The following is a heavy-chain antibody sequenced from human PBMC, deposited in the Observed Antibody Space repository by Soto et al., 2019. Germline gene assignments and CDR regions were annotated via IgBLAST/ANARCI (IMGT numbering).Heavy chain of an antibody. D-gene: IGHD6-6*01. V-gene: IGHV4-31*03. CDR3: ARDTGSIAEWEYYFDY. CDR2: IYYSGST. J-gene: IGHJ4*02. Sequence: QVQLQESGPGLVKPSQTLSLTCTVSGGSISSGGYYWSWIRQHPGKGLEWIGYIYYSGSTYYNPSLKSRVNRSVDTSKNQFSLKLSSVTAADTAVYYCARDTGSIAEWEYYFDYWGQGTLVTVSS. CDR1: GGSISSGGYY.